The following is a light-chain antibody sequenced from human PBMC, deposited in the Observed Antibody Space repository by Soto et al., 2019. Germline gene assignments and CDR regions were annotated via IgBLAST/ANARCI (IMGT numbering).Light chain of an antibody. CDR2: GAS. CDR3: QRYGSSPLIT. J-gene: IGKJ5*01. Sequence: EVVVTKSPGTLSLSTGERATLSCMAIQSVSSSYLAWYQQKPGQAPRLLIYGASGRATGIPDRFSGSGSGTDFTLTISRLEPEDFAVYFCQRYGSSPLITFGQGTRLENK. V-gene: IGKV3-20*01. CDR1: QSVSSSY.